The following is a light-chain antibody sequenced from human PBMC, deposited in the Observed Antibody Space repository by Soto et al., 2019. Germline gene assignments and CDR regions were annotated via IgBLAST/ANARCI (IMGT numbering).Light chain of an antibody. J-gene: IGKJ3*01. CDR3: KHRSNWPRT. Sequence: EIGMTQSPATLSLSPGERATLSCRASQSVSRYLAWYQQKPGQAPRLLLYDASNRATGIPARFSGSGSGTDFTLTISSLEPEDFAVYYCKHRSNWPRTFGPGTKVDIK. CDR2: DAS. CDR1: QSVSRY. V-gene: IGKV3-11*01.